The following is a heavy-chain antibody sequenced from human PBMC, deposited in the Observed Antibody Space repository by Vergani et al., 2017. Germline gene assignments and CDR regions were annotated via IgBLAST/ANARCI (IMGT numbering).Heavy chain of an antibody. CDR2: ISSSSSTI. CDR1: GFTFSSYS. D-gene: IGHD3-22*01. J-gene: IGHJ2*01. Sequence: EVQLVESGGGLVQPGGSLRLSCAVFGFTFSSYSMNWVRQAPGKGLEWVSYISSSSSTIYYADSVKGRFTISRDNAKNSLYLQMNSLRAEDTAVYYCARDLDVGMIVVPYWYFDLWGRGTLVTVSS. CDR3: ARDLDVGMIVVPYWYFDL. V-gene: IGHV3-48*01.